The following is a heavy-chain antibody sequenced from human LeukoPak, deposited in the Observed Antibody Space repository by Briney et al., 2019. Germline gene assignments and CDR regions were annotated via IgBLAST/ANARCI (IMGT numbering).Heavy chain of an antibody. D-gene: IGHD5/OR15-5a*01. CDR1: GGSISNYY. CDR3: ARVALSGLYYFDN. V-gene: IGHV4-4*07. Sequence: ETLSLTCTVSGGSISNYYWSWIRQPAGKGLEWIGRISTSGSTNYNPSLKSRVTISVDKSRNQFSLKLSSVTAADTAVYYCARVALSGLYYFDNWGQGTLVTVSS. CDR2: ISTSGST. J-gene: IGHJ4*02.